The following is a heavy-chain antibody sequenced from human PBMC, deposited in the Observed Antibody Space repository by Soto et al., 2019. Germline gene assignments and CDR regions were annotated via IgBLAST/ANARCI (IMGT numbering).Heavy chain of an antibody. Sequence: SETLSLTCTVSGGSISSYYWSWIRQPPGKGLEWIGYIYYSGSTNYNPSLKSRVTISVDTSKNQFSLKLSSVTAADTAVYYCARDIRLHSRTTEYYYYYYGMDVWGQGTTVTVSS. CDR2: IYYSGST. CDR1: GGSISSYY. D-gene: IGHD6-13*01. CDR3: ARDIRLHSRTTEYYYYYYGMDV. V-gene: IGHV4-59*01. J-gene: IGHJ6*02.